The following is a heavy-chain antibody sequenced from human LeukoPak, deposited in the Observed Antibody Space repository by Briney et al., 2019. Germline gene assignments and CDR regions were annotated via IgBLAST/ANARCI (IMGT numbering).Heavy chain of an antibody. D-gene: IGHD6-25*01. CDR3: ARERHTFDP. V-gene: IGHV3-21*06. CDR1: GFTFSDYS. CDR2: ITSSSRYI. J-gene: IGHJ5*02. Sequence: GGSLRLSCAASGFTFSDYSMNWVRQAPGKGLGWVSSITSSSRYIYYADSVKGRFTISRDDARSSLYLQMNSLRVEATAVYYCARERHTFDPWGQGTLVTVSS.